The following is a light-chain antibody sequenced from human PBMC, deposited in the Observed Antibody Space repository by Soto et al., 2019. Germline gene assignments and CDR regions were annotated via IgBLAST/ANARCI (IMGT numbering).Light chain of an antibody. CDR3: CSYASSTSYV. J-gene: IGLJ1*01. Sequence: QSVLTQPASVSGSPGQSITISCTGTTSDVGGYNFVTWYQQHPGKAPKLMIHDVTTRPSGVSIRFSGSKSGTTAYLTISGLQPADEADYYCCSYASSTSYVFGTGTKVTVL. CDR2: DVT. CDR1: TSDVGGYNF. V-gene: IGLV2-14*01.